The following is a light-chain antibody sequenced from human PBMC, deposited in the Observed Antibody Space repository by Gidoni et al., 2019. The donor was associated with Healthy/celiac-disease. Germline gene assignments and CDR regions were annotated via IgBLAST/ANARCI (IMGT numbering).Light chain of an antibody. Sequence: QSVLTQPPSASGTPGQRVTISCSGSSSNIGSNYVYWYQQLPGTAPKLLIYRNNQRPSWVPARRSAAKSGTSASLAISGLRSEDEADYYCAAWDDSLSGPVFGGGTKLTVL. CDR2: RNN. V-gene: IGLV1-47*01. CDR1: SSNIGSNY. J-gene: IGLJ2*01. CDR3: AAWDDSLSGPV.